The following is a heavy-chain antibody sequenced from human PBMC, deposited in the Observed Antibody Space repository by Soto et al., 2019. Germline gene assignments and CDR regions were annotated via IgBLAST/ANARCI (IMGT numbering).Heavy chain of an antibody. CDR3: ARVDHRGYFAILTDY. CDR1: GGSISSGGHY. V-gene: IGHV4-31*03. D-gene: IGHD3-9*01. J-gene: IGHJ4*02. Sequence: SETLSLTCTVSGGSISSGGHYWSWTRQHPGKGLEWIGHIYDSENTYYNPSFKSRVSISPDTSKNQFSLKLKSVTAADTAVYYCARVDHRGYFAILTDYWGQGTLVTVSS. CDR2: IYDSENT.